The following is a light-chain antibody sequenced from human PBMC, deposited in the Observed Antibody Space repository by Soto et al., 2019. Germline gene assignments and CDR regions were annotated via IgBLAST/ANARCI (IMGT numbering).Light chain of an antibody. CDR1: QSVTDK. Sequence: EIVMTQFPGTLSVSPGERGTLSCRASQSVTDKLAWYQQKRGQAPRLLIYDSSTRATGVPARFSGSGSGTEFSLTISSLQSEDFADYYCQQYKNWPITFGQGTRVEVK. CDR2: DSS. V-gene: IGKV3-15*01. J-gene: IGKJ5*01. CDR3: QQYKNWPIT.